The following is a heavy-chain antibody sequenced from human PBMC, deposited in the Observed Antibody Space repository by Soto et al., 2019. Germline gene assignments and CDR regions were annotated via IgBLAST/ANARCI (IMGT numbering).Heavy chain of an antibody. V-gene: IGHV3-30*03. Sequence: PGGSLRLSCASSGFSFSAYGMYWVRQAPGKGLEWVAVVSYDGSNKGYADSVKGRFTISRDNSKNTLYLQMNNLRAEDTALFYCAREVDDSSGSYEYYWRQGILVTVSS. D-gene: IGHD3-22*01. CDR2: VSYDGSNK. CDR3: AREVDDSSGSYEYY. CDR1: GFSFSAYG. J-gene: IGHJ4*02.